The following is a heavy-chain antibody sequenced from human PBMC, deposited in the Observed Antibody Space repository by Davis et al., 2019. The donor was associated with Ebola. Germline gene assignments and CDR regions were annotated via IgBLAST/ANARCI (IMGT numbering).Heavy chain of an antibody. Sequence: GEFLKTSCGGSGITFSNYGMNGVRHAPGKGLEWVSGISDSGGSTHYADSVKGRFTISRDNSKNTLYLQMNSLRAEDTAVYYCAKGGGTSSSDFRRTWGQGTLVTVSS. V-gene: IGHV3-23*01. D-gene: IGHD6-6*01. CDR2: ISDSGGST. CDR3: AKGGGTSSSDFRRT. J-gene: IGHJ5*02. CDR1: GITFSNYG.